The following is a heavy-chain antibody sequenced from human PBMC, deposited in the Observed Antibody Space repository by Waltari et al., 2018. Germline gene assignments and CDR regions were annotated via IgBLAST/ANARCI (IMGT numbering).Heavy chain of an antibody. J-gene: IGHJ6*03. D-gene: IGHD3-3*01. Sequence: QVQLQQWGAGLLKPSETLSLTCAVYGGSFSGYYWSWIRQPPGKGLEWLGEINHSGSTNYNPSLKSRVTISVDTSKNQFSLKLSSVTAADTAVYYRARGRNKIFGVAPRSGRDYYYYYMDVWGKGTTVTVSS. CDR1: GGSFSGYY. CDR2: INHSGST. CDR3: ARGRNKIFGVAPRSGRDYYYYYMDV. V-gene: IGHV4-34*01.